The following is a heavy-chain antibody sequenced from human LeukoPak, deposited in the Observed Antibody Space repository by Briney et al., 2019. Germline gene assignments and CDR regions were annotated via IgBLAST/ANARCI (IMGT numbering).Heavy chain of an antibody. V-gene: IGHV4-34*01. CDR1: GGSFSGYY. CDR3: AGGRSPGIRAVDP. Sequence: SETLSLTCAVYGGSFSGYYWSWIRQPPGKGLEWIGEINHSGSTNYNPSLKSRVTISVDTSKNQFSLKLSSVTAADTAVYYCAGGRSPGIRAVDPWGQGTLVTVSS. D-gene: IGHD1-26*01. J-gene: IGHJ5*02. CDR2: INHSGST.